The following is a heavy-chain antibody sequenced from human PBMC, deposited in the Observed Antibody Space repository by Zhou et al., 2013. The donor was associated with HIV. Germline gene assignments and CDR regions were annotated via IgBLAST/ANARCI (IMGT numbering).Heavy chain of an antibody. CDR2: IIPIFGAE. CDR3: ARDSGEPGSGRYYFDY. CDR1: GGTSSSYG. J-gene: IGHJ4*02. V-gene: IGHV1-69*05. D-gene: IGHD2-15*01. Sequence: QVQLVQSGPEVKKPGSSVKVSCKASGGTSSSYGVSWVRQAPGQGLEWMGGIIPIFGAEDYAQKFQGRVTITTDESMSTAYMELRSLRSEDTAVYYCARDSGEPGSGRYYFDYWGQGTLVTVSS.